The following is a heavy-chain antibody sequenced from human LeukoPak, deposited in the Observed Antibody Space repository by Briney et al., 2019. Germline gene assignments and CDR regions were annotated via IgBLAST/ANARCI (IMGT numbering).Heavy chain of an antibody. D-gene: IGHD6-13*01. Sequence: SETLSLTCTVSGGSISSYFWNWIRQPPGKGLEWIGYIYYSGTTNYNPSLKSRVTISVDTSKNQFSLKLSSVTAADTAVYYCARGVYIAAAQYGYWGQGTLVTVSS. V-gene: IGHV4-59*01. CDR2: IYYSGTT. J-gene: IGHJ4*02. CDR1: GGSISSYF. CDR3: ARGVYIAAAQYGY.